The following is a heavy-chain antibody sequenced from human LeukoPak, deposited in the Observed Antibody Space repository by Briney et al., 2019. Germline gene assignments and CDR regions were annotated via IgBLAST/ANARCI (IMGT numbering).Heavy chain of an antibody. CDR2: MNPNRGNT. V-gene: IGHV1-8*03. J-gene: IGHJ4*02. D-gene: IGHD4-17*01. Sequence: ASVKVSCKASGYTFTSYDINWVRQATGQGLEWMGWMNPNRGNTGYAQKFQGRVTITRNTSISTAYMELSSLRFEDTAVYYCARGWGDYNEPVVYWGQGTLVTVSS. CDR3: ARGWGDYNEPVVY. CDR1: GYTFTSYD.